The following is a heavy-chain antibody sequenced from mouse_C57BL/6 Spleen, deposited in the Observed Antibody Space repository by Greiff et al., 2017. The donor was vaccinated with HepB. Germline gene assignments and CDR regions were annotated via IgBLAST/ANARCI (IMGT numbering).Heavy chain of an antibody. CDR2: IDPETGGT. J-gene: IGHJ2*01. Sequence: QVQLQQSGAELVRPGASVTLSCKASGYTFTDYEMHWVKQTPVHGLEWIGAIDPETGGTAYNQKFKGKAILTADKSSSTAYMELRSLTSEDSAVYYCTRYDGPFDYWGQGTTLTVAS. CDR3: TRYDGPFDY. D-gene: IGHD2-3*01. V-gene: IGHV1-15*01. CDR1: GYTFTDYE.